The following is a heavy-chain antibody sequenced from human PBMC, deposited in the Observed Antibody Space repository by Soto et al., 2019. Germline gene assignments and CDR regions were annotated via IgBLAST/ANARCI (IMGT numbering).Heavy chain of an antibody. V-gene: IGHV4-31*03. D-gene: IGHD3-10*01. Sequence: SETLSLTCTVSGGSISSGGYYWSWIRQHPGKGLEWIGYIYYSGSTYYNPSLKSRVTISVDTSKNQFSLKLSSVTAADTAVYYCARAGDGSGSYYIKGSNPFDYWGQGTLVTVSS. CDR1: GGSISSGGYY. J-gene: IGHJ4*02. CDR2: IYYSGST. CDR3: ARAGDGSGSYYIKGSNPFDY.